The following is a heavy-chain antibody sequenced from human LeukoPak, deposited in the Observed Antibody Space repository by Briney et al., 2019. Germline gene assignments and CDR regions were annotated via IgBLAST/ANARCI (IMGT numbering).Heavy chain of an antibody. Sequence: TSETLSLTCTVSGDSITSSGYYWGWIRQPPGKGLEWIGSIYYSGSTSYDPSLKSRVTISVDTSKNQFSLKLSSVTAADTAVYYCARLVVPAAIDECWFDPWGQGTLVTVSS. V-gene: IGHV4-39*01. J-gene: IGHJ5*02. CDR1: GDSITSSGYY. CDR3: ARLVVPAAIDECWFDP. D-gene: IGHD2-2*01. CDR2: IYYSGST.